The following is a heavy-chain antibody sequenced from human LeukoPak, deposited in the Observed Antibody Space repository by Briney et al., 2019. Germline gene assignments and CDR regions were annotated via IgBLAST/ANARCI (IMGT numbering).Heavy chain of an antibody. V-gene: IGHV3-11*05. J-gene: IGHJ3*02. D-gene: IGHD2-21*02. CDR2: ISSSSSYT. CDR1: GFTFSDYY. CDR3: ARAGGDVVVTAIEGGYAFDI. Sequence: GGSLRLSCAASGFTFSDYYMSWIRQAPGKGLEWVSYISSSSSYTNYADSVKGRFTISRDNAKNSLYLQMNSLRAEDTAVYYCARAGGDVVVTAIEGGYAFDIWGQGTMVTVSS.